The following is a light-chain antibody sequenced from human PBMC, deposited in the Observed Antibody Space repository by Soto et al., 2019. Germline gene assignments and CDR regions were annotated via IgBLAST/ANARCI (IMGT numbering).Light chain of an antibody. Sequence: EIVLTHSPGTLSLSPRERATLSCRASQSVSNNYLAWYQHRPGQAPRLLIYGPSTRAPGIPDRFSGSGSGTDFTLTISRLEPEDFAVYYCQQYAASPRTFGQGTQVEV. V-gene: IGKV3-20*01. CDR2: GPS. J-gene: IGKJ1*01. CDR3: QQYAASPRT. CDR1: QSVSNNY.